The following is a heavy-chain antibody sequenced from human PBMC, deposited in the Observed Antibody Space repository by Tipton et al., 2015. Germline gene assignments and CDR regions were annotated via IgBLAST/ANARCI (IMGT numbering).Heavy chain of an antibody. D-gene: IGHD5/OR15-5a*01. J-gene: IGHJ6*02. CDR2: ISWNTGSI. CDR1: GFTFYDYA. V-gene: IGHV3-9*01. CDR3: ARSTDDQYYGMDV. Sequence: SLRLSCSGSGFTFYDYALHWVRQAPGKGLEWGSGISWNTGSIGFADSVKGRFTISRDNAKNSLYLHMNSLRAEDTAFYYCARSTDDQYYGMDVWGQGTMVTVSS.